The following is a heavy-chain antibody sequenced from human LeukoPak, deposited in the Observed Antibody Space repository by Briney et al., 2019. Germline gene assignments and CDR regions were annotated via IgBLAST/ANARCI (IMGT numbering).Heavy chain of an antibody. V-gene: IGHV4-34*01. Sequence: PSETLSLTCAVYGGSFSGYYWSWIRQPPGKGLEWIGEINHSGSTNYNPSLKSRVTISVDTSKNQFSLKLSSVTAADTAVYYCARGSAGTRYYGMDVWGQGTTVTVSS. CDR1: GGSFSGYY. D-gene: IGHD6-13*01. CDR3: ARGSAGTRYYGMDV. CDR2: INHSGST. J-gene: IGHJ6*02.